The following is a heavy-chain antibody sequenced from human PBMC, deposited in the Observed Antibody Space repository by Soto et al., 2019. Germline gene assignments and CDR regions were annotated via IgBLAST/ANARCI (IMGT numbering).Heavy chain of an antibody. V-gene: IGHV1-69*13. D-gene: IGHD3-10*01. J-gene: IGHJ6*02. Sequence: SVKVSCKASGGTFSSYAISWLRQAPGQGLEWMGGIIPIFGTANYAQKFQGRVTITADESTSTAYMELSSLRSEDTAVYYCARGTNTMVRGVIPPLYGMDVWGQGTTVTVSS. CDR1: GGTFSSYA. CDR2: IIPIFGTA. CDR3: ARGTNTMVRGVIPPLYGMDV.